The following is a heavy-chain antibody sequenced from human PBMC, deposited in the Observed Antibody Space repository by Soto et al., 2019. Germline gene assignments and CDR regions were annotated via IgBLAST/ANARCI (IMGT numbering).Heavy chain of an antibody. Sequence: PGGSLRLSCASSGFTFSSDGMHWVRQAPGKGLEWVAVIWYDGSNKYYADSVKGRFTISRDNSKNTLYLQMNSLRAEDTAVYYCARSPTGNSYYYYYYMDVWGKGTTVTVSS. V-gene: IGHV3-33*01. J-gene: IGHJ6*03. CDR3: ARSPTGNSYYYYYYMDV. CDR2: IWYDGSNK. CDR1: GFTFSSDG. D-gene: IGHD3-9*01.